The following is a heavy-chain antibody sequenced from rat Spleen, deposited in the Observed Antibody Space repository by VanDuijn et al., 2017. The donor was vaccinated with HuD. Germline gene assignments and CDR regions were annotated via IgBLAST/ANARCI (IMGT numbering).Heavy chain of an antibody. CDR1: GFTFSDYY. Sequence: EVQLVESGGGFVQPGRSLKLSCAASGFTFSDYYMAWVRQAPKKGLEWVASINYEGSSPYYPDSVKGRFTISRDNAESTLYLQMNSLRSEDTAIYYCTRNWDYWGQGVMVTVSS. D-gene: IGHD3-6*01. J-gene: IGHJ2*01. V-gene: IGHV5-22*01. CDR2: INYEGSSP. CDR3: TRNWDY.